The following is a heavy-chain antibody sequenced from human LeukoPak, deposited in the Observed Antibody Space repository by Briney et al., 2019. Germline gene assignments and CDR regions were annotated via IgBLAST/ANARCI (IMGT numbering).Heavy chain of an antibody. CDR2: IFYSGST. D-gene: IGHD5-18*01. CDR3: ARDPQRRGYTYGSDF. V-gene: IGHV4-31*03. Sequence: SETLSLTCCVSGDPLSLGDYYWHRICQHRGNVVVWIGYIFYSGSTYYNPSIKSRLSISIDTSANQFSLELTSVTAADTAVYYCARDPQRRGYTYGSDFWGQGILVTVSS. J-gene: IGHJ4*02. CDR1: GDPLSLGDYY.